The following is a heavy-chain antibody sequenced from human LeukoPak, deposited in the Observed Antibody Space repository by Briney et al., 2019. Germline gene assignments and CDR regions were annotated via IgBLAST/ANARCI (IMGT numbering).Heavy chain of an antibody. CDR1: GDSVSSNSAA. D-gene: IGHD2-2*01. CDR3: ARGGIGHCSTTSCSFDY. V-gene: IGHV6-1*01. J-gene: IGHJ4*02. Sequence: SQTLSLTCAISGDSVSSNSAAWNWIRQSPSRGLEWLGRTYYRSKWSNDYAVSVKSRISINPDTSKNQFSLQLNSVTPEDTAVYYCARGGIGHCSTTSCSFDYWGQGTLVTVSS. CDR2: TYYRSKWSN.